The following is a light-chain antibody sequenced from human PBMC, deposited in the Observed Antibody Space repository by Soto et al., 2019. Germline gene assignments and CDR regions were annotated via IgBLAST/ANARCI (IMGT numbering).Light chain of an antibody. CDR3: QQYNSYSQMYT. J-gene: IGKJ2*01. Sequence: DIQMTQSPSTLSASVGDRVTITCRASQSISSWLAWYQQKPGKAPKLLIYKASSLEGRVPSRFSGSGSETEFTLTMSSLQPDDFATYYCQQYNSYSQMYTFGQGTKLEIK. V-gene: IGKV1-5*03. CDR2: KAS. CDR1: QSISSW.